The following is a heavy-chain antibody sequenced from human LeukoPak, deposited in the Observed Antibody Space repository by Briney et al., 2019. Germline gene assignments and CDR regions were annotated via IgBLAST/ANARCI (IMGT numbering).Heavy chain of an antibody. CDR3: AKDLPRTYYDSSGYSFDH. J-gene: IGHJ4*02. CDR2: ISGSGGST. Sequence: GGSLRLSCAASGFTLSTYAMGWVRQDPGKGLEWVSAISGSGGSTYYADSVKGRFTISRDNSKNTLYLQMNSLRAEDTALDYCAKDLPRTYYDSSGYSFDHWGQGTLVTVSS. CDR1: GFTLSTYA. D-gene: IGHD3-22*01. V-gene: IGHV3-23*01.